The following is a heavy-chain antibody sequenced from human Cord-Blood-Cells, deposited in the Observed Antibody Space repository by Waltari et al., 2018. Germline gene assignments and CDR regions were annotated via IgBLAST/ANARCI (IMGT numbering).Heavy chain of an antibody. CDR2: IVVGSGNT. CDR3: AAEIQTSGYYWYFDL. D-gene: IGHD3-22*01. CDR1: GFTFTSSA. J-gene: IGHJ2*01. V-gene: IGHV1-58*01. Sequence: QMQLVQSGPEVKKPGTSVKVSCKASGFTFTSSAVQWVRQARGQRLEWIGWIVVGSGNTNYAQKFQERVTITRDMSTSTAYMELSSLRSEDTAVYYCAAEIQTSGYYWYFDLWGRGTLVTVSS.